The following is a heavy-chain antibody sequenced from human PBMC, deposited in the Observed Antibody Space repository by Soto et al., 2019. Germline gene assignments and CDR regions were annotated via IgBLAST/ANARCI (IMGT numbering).Heavy chain of an antibody. D-gene: IGHD3-16*01. CDR1: GFSFNNYA. V-gene: IGHV3-23*01. Sequence: PGGSLRLSCAASGFSFNNYAMSWVRQAPGKGLEWVSAISGSGDNTYYADSVKGRFTVSRDNSKSSVYLQMNSLKDEDTAVYYCAKDKGERSFDYWGQGTLVTVSS. CDR3: AKDKGERSFDY. CDR2: ISGSGDNT. J-gene: IGHJ4*02.